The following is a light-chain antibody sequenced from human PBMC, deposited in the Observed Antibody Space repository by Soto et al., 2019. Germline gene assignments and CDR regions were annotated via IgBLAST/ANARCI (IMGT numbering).Light chain of an antibody. CDR2: GAS. CDR3: QQYGSSPRT. CDR1: QSVSSSY. Sequence: EIVLTQSPGTLYLSPGERATLSCRASQSVSSSYLALYQQKPGQAPRLLIYGASSRATGIPDRFSGSGSGTDFTLTISRLEPEDFAVYYCQQYGSSPRTFGQGTKLEIK. J-gene: IGKJ2*01. V-gene: IGKV3-20*01.